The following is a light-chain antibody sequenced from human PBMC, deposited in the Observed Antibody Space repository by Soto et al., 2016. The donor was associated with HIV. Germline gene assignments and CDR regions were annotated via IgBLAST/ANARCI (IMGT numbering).Light chain of an antibody. CDR2: KAS. J-gene: IGKJ4*01. CDR1: QSISSW. V-gene: IGKV1-5*03. CDR3: QQYNSYLLT. Sequence: DIRMTQSPSTLSASVGDRVTITCRASQSISSWLAWYQQKPGKAPKLLIYKASSLESGVPSRFSGSGSGTEFTLTTSSLQPDDFATYYCQQYNSYLLTFGGGTKVEIK.